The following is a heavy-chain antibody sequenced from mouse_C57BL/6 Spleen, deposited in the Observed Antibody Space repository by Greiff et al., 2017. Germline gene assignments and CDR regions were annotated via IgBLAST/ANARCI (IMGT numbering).Heavy chain of an antibody. CDR1: GFSLTSYG. J-gene: IGHJ4*01. CDR2: IWGDGST. CDR3: AIDYLYAMDD. Sequence: VKVVESGPGLVAPSQSLSLTCTVSGFSLTSYGVSWVRQPPGKGLEWLGVIWGDGSTNYHSALISRLSINKENSKSQVFLKLNSLQTEDTATYYCAIDYLYAMDDWGQGTSVTVSS. V-gene: IGHV2-3*01. D-gene: IGHD2-4*01.